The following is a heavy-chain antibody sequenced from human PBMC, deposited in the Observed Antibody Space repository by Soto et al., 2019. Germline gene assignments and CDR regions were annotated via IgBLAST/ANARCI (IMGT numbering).Heavy chain of an antibody. CDR3: ARTSDMGPYYSDY. CDR2: IYYSGST. Sequence: SETLSLTCTVSGGSISSYYWSWIRQPPGKGLEWIGYIYYSGSTNYNPSLKSRVTISVDTSKNQFSLKLSSVTAADTAVYYCARTSDMGPYYSDYWGQGTLVTVSS. D-gene: IGHD1-26*01. J-gene: IGHJ4*02. V-gene: IGHV4-59*01. CDR1: GGSISSYY.